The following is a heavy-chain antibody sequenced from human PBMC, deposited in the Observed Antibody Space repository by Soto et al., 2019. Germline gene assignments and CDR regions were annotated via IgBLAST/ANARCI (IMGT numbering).Heavy chain of an antibody. CDR1: GFTFDSSA. CDR3: AKDRLTVFGVVINVES. D-gene: IGHD3-3*01. V-gene: IGHV3-23*01. Sequence: EVQLLESGGGLVQPGGSLRLSCETSGFTFDSSAMHWVRQAPGKGLEWVSSITGSGYQTYYADSVKGRFTIARDRSKKSVYLQMNSLRDEDTAIYYCAKDRLTVFGVVINVESWGRGTLVPVSS. J-gene: IGHJ4*02. CDR2: ITGSGYQT.